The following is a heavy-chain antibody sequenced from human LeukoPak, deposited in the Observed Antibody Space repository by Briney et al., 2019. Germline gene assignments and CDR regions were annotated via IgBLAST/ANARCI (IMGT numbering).Heavy chain of an antibody. V-gene: IGHV3-33*01. CDR3: ARGPSAYPKCFDY. D-gene: IGHD5-12*01. Sequence: GRSLRLSCAASGFNFSSFVMHWVRQAPGKGLEWVAFIWYDGSNKYYADSVKGRFTISRDNSKNTLYLQMNSLRAEDTAVYYCARGPSAYPKCFDYWGQGTLVTVSS. CDR2: IWYDGSNK. CDR1: GFNFSSFV. J-gene: IGHJ4*02.